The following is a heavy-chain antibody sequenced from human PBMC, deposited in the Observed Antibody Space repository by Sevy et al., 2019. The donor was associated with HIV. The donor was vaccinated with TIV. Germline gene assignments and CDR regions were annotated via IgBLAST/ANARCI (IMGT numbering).Heavy chain of an antibody. CDR2: ISAYNGNT. CDR1: GYTFTSYG. Sequence: ASVKVSCKASGYTFTSYGISWVRQAPGQGLEWMGWISAYNGNTNYAQKLQGRVTMTTDTSTSTAYMELRSLRSDDTAVYYCARDSWAYCGGDCYTVKHDYWGQGTLVTVSS. J-gene: IGHJ4*02. D-gene: IGHD2-21*01. CDR3: ARDSWAYCGGDCYTVKHDY. V-gene: IGHV1-18*01.